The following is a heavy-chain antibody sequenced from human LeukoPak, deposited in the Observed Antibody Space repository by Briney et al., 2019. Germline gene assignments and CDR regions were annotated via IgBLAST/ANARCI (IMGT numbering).Heavy chain of an antibody. Sequence: PSETLSLTCAVYGGSFSGYYWSWIRQPPGKGLEWIGEINHSGSTNYNPSLKSRVTISVDTSKNQFSLKLSSMTAADTALYYCARASPSAAAFDYWGQGTLVTVSS. V-gene: IGHV4-34*01. CDR2: INHSGST. CDR1: GGSFSGYY. CDR3: ARASPSAAAFDY. J-gene: IGHJ4*02. D-gene: IGHD6-13*01.